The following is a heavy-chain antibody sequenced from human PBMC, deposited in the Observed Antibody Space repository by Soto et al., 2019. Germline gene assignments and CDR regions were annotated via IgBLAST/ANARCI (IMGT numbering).Heavy chain of an antibody. CDR3: AKGGGYTYGLFDY. CDR1: GFPFDDYA. D-gene: IGHD5-18*01. Sequence: GGSLRLSCAASGFPFDDYAMHWVRQAPGKGLEWVSFISWDGDITYYADSVKGRFTISRDNSQNSLYLQMNSLRGEDTAFYYCAKGGGYTYGLFDYWGQGNQVTVSS. V-gene: IGHV3-43D*04. CDR2: ISWDGDIT. J-gene: IGHJ4*02.